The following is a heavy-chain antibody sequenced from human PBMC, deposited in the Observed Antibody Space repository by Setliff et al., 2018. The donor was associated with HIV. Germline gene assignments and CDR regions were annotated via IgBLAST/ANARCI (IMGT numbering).Heavy chain of an antibody. J-gene: IGHJ4*02. CDR3: ARDPARYGSGWSFNN. Sequence: AGGSLRLSCAASGFTFSTNWMSWVRQAPGKGLEWVANIKPDGSEKYYVDSLKDRFTISRDNAKNSMYLQMNSLTAEDTAVYYCARDPARYGSGWSFNNWGQGTLVTVSS. CDR1: GFTFSTNW. D-gene: IGHD6-19*01. CDR2: IKPDGSEK. V-gene: IGHV3-7*03.